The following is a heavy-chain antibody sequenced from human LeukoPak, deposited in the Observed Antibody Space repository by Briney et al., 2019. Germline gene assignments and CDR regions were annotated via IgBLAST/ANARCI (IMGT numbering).Heavy chain of an antibody. D-gene: IGHD3-10*01. CDR2: MSGSGGRT. CDR1: GFTFNTYA. Sequence: GGSLRLSCAASGFTFNTYAMSWVRQAPGKGLEWVSAMSGSGGRTYYADSVKGRFTISRDNSKNTLYLQMNSLRAEDTAVYYCARDRFESLEAGINYYYMDVWGKGTTVTISS. V-gene: IGHV3-23*01. J-gene: IGHJ6*03. CDR3: ARDRFESLEAGINYYYMDV.